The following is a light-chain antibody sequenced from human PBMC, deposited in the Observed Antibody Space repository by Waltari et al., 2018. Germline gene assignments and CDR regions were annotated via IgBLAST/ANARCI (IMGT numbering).Light chain of an antibody. V-gene: IGLV2-11*01. CDR1: RRDVAGWPS. CDR2: DVT. J-gene: IGLJ3*02. CDR3: SSYAGSHVV. Sequence: HSALTQPRSVSRSPGPAFTIPCTGTRRDVAGWPSLSWYRQYPGRAPQALIYDVTKRPSGVPDRFSGAKSGNTASLTISGLQVEDEADYFCSSYAGSHVVFGGGTKLTVL.